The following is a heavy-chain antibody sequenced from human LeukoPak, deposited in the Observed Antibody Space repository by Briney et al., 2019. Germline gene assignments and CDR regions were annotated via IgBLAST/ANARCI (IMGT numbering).Heavy chain of an antibody. Sequence: GGSPRLSCAASGFTFSSYSMTWVRQAPGKGLEWISSMSSGSRYIYYADSVRGRFTISRDNAKNSLSLLMNSLRAEDTAVYYCARDRPTGASRLFVVQWGQGTLVTVSS. J-gene: IGHJ4*02. CDR3: ARDRPTGASRLFVVQ. V-gene: IGHV3-21*01. D-gene: IGHD3-3*01. CDR2: MSSGSRYI. CDR1: GFTFSSYS.